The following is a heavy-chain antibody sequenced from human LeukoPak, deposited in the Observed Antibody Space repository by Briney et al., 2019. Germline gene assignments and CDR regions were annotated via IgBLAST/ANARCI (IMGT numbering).Heavy chain of an antibody. CDR2: ISWNSGSI. J-gene: IGHJ5*02. CDR3: AKSSTYYDYVWGSYRPNWFDP. V-gene: IGHV3-9*01. CDR1: GFTFDDYA. Sequence: SLRLSCAASGFTFDDYAMHWVRQAPGKGLEWVSGISWNSGSIGYADSVKGRFTISRDNAKNSLYLQMSSLRAEDTAVYYCAKSSTYYDYVWGSYRPNWFDPWGQGTLVTVSS. D-gene: IGHD3-16*02.